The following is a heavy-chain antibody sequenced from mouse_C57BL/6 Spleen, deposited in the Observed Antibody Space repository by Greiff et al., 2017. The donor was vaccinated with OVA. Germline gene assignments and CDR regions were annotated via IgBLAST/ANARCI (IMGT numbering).Heavy chain of an antibody. CDR1: GYTFTDYN. V-gene: IGHV1-18*01. CDR2: INPNNGGT. CDR3: ARCDYYGPWCAY. D-gene: IGHD1-2*01. Sequence: EVQLQESGPELVKPGASVKIPCKASGYTFTDYNMDWVKQSHGKSLEWIGDINPNNGGTIYNQKFKGKATLTVDKSSSTAYMELRSLTSEDTAVYYSARCDYYGPWCAYWGQGTLVTVSA. J-gene: IGHJ3*01.